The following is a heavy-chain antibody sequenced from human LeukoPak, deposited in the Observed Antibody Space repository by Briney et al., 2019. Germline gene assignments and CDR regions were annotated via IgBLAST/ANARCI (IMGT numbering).Heavy chain of an antibody. CDR2: ISSSSSYI. J-gene: IGHJ4*02. V-gene: IGHV3-21*01. CDR3: ARDTVVTRDFDY. CDR1: GFTFSSYW. D-gene: IGHD4-23*01. Sequence: GGSLRLSCAPSGFTFSSYWMSWVRQAPGKGLEWVSSISSSSSYIYYADSVKGRFTISRDNAKNSLYLQMNSLRAEDTAVYYCARDTVVTRDFDYWGQGTLVTVSS.